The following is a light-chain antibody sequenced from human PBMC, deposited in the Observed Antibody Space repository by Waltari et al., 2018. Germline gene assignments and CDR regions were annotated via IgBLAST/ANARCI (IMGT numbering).Light chain of an antibody. CDR1: QSVSSN. J-gene: IGKJ1*01. V-gene: IGKV3-15*01. CDR2: GAS. CDR3: QQYNNWWT. Sequence: EIVMTQSPATLSVSPGERATLSCRASQSVSSNLAWYQHKHGQAPRLLIYGASTRATGIPARFSGSGSGTEFTLTISSLQSEDFAVYYCQQYNNWWTFGQGTKVEIK.